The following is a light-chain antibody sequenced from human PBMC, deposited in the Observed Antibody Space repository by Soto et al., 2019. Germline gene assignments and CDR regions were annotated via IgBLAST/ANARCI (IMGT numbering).Light chain of an antibody. Sequence: EIVMTDSPATLSVSQWEIATLSCRASQSVTNNLAWYQQKPGQAPRLLIYGASTRATGIPARFSGSGSGTEFTLTISSLQSEDFAVYYCQQYNNWPRTFGQATKVDIK. CDR1: QSVTNN. J-gene: IGKJ1*01. CDR2: GAS. CDR3: QQYNNWPRT. V-gene: IGKV3-15*01.